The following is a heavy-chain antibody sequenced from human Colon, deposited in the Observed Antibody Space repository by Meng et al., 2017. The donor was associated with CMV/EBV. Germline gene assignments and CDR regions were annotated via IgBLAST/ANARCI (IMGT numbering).Heavy chain of an antibody. D-gene: IGHD5-18*01. CDR3: ARGDDTAKTGRS. CDR2: IHPSGST. J-gene: IGHJ4*02. V-gene: IGHV4-34*02. Sequence: QVQLQQWGAGLVEPSETLSPTCAVYDGSSSGYYFSWVRQPPGKGLEWIGEIHPSGSTSYNASLNSRVTLSLDTSKDQFSLKLNSVTAADTAVYFCARGDDTAKTGRSWGQGILVTVSS. CDR1: DGSSSGYY.